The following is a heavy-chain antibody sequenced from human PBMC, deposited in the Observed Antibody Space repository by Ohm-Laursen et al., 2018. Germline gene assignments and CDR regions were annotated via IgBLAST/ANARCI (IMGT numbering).Heavy chain of an antibody. J-gene: IGHJ5*02. V-gene: IGHV1-18*01. CDR3: ARETIKFNNDKGVNCLDP. Sequence: GSSVKVSCKASRLPSGSTFTDNGVTWVRQAPGRGLEWVGWISTYSGSTFYAQNFQGRVIMTTDTSSHTVYMELRSLKSDDTAVYYCARETIKFNNDKGVNCLDPWGQGTLVTVSS. CDR1: RLPSGSTFTDNG. CDR2: ISTYSGST. D-gene: IGHD3-22*01.